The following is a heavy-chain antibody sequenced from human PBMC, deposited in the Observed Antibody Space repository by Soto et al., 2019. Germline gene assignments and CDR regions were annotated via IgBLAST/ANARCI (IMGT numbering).Heavy chain of an antibody. CDR1: GYTFTSYG. J-gene: IGHJ2*01. Sequence: QVQLVQSGAEVKKPGASVKVSCKASGYTFTSYGISWVRQAPGQGLEWMGWISAYNGNTNYAQKLQGRVTMTTDTATSTDYMELRSLRSDDTAVYYCAREMDPYDYGDHDWYCDLWGRGTLVTGSS. V-gene: IGHV1-18*01. CDR2: ISAYNGNT. CDR3: AREMDPYDYGDHDWYCDL. D-gene: IGHD4-17*01.